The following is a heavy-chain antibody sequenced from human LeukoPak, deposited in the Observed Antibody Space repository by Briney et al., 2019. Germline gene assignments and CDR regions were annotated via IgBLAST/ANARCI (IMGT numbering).Heavy chain of an antibody. D-gene: IGHD3-10*01. CDR1: GFTFSSYS. CDR2: ISSSSSYI. J-gene: IGHJ6*03. CDR3: ARSGRGVDSFYFYMDV. Sequence: GGSLRLSCAASGFTFSSYSMNWVRQAPGKGLEWVSSISSSSSYIYYADSVKGRFTISRDNAKNSLYLQMNSLRAEDTAVYYCARSGRGVDSFYFYMDVWGEGTTVTVSS. V-gene: IGHV3-21*01.